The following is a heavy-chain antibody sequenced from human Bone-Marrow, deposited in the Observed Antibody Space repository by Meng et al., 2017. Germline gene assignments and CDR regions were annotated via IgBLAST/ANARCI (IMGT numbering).Heavy chain of an antibody. D-gene: IGHD3-10*01. Sequence: GESLKISCAASGFTFSSYAVNWVRQAPGKGLEWVSALSGGGFTTYYADSVKGRFAISRHNSKNTLYLQMNSLRAEDTALYYCAKYSYGLGDYLDYWGQGALVTVSS. V-gene: IGHV3-23*01. CDR1: GFTFSSYA. J-gene: IGHJ4*02. CDR3: AKYSYGLGDYLDY. CDR2: LSGGGFTT.